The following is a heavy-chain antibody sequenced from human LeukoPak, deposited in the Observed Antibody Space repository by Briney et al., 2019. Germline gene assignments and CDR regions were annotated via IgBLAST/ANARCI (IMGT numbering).Heavy chain of an antibody. Sequence: PGGSLRLSCAASGFTFSSYGMHWVRQAPGKGLEWVAVISYDGSNKYYADSVKGRFTISRDNSKNTLYLQMNSLRAEDTAVYYCARVDDYFDYWGQGTLVTVSS. CDR3: ARVDDYFDY. V-gene: IGHV3-30*03. J-gene: IGHJ4*02. D-gene: IGHD2-2*03. CDR2: ISYDGSNK. CDR1: GFTFSSYG.